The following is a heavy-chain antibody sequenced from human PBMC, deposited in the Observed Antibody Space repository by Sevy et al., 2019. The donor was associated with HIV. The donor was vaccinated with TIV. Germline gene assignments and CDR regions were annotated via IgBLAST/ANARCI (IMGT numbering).Heavy chain of an antibody. CDR3: ARDLEFYDSGDYGPAFMPDF. CDR1: GFTFSSFG. D-gene: IGHD4-17*01. Sequence: GESLKISCAASGFTFSSFGMHWVRQAPGKGLEWVAVIWFDGSNTYYAVSVKGRFTISRDIAKNTLHLQMNSLRAEDTAVYYCARDLEFYDSGDYGPAFMPDFWGHGTLVTVSS. V-gene: IGHV3-33*01. CDR2: IWFDGSNT. J-gene: IGHJ4*01.